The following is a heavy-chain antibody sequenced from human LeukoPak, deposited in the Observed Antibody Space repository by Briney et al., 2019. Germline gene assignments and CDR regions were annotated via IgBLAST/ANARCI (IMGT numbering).Heavy chain of an antibody. Sequence: PGGSLRLSCAASGFTFSSYGMHWVRQAPGKGLEWVAVISYDGSNKYYADSVKGRFTISRDNSKNTLYLQMNSLRAEDTAVYYCAKDRRSPQWELLPAYFDYWGQGTLVTVSS. D-gene: IGHD1-26*01. J-gene: IGHJ4*02. CDR2: ISYDGSNK. V-gene: IGHV3-30*18. CDR3: AKDRRSPQWELLPAYFDY. CDR1: GFTFSSYG.